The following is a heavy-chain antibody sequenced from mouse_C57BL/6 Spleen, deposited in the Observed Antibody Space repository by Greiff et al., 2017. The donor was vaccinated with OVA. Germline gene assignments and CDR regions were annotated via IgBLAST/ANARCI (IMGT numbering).Heavy chain of an antibody. CDR2: ISGGGGNT. Sequence: EVQLVESGGGLVKPGGSLKLSCAASGFTFSSYTMSWVRQTPEKRLEWVATISGGGGNTYYPDSVKGRVTIARDNAKSTLYLQMSSLRSEDTALYYCARQDYYGSRSWYFDVWGTGTTVTVSS. D-gene: IGHD1-1*01. V-gene: IGHV5-9*01. J-gene: IGHJ1*03. CDR3: ARQDYYGSRSWYFDV. CDR1: GFTFSSYT.